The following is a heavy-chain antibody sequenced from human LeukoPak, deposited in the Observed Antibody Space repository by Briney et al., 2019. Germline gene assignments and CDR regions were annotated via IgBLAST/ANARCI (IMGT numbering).Heavy chain of an antibody. CDR2: ISWNSGSI. J-gene: IGHJ4*02. Sequence: PGGSLRLSCAASGFTFDDYAMHWVRQVPGKGLEWVSGISWNSGSIGYADSVKGRFTISRDNAKNSLYLQMNSLRAEATAVYYCARVLDSSSSRYQAFPYWGQGTLVTVSS. CDR1: GFTFDDYA. D-gene: IGHD2-15*01. CDR3: ARVLDSSSSRYQAFPY. V-gene: IGHV3-9*01.